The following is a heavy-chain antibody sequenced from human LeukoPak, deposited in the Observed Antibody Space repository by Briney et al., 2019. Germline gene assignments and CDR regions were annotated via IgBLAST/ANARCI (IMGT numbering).Heavy chain of an antibody. Sequence: SGTLSLTCAVSGGFISNGNWWGWFRQSPGKGLEWIGEIHHSVGTNYSPSLKSRIAISMDRSKNQFSLNVTSVTAADTAMYYCARKGPVTIADYWGRGILVTVSS. CDR2: IHHSVGT. V-gene: IGHV4-4*02. CDR1: GGFISNGNW. D-gene: IGHD4-11*01. CDR3: ARKGPVTIADY. J-gene: IGHJ4*02.